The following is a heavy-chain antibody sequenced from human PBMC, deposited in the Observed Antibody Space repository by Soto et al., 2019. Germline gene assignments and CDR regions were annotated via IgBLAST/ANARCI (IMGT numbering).Heavy chain of an antibody. J-gene: IGHJ4*02. V-gene: IGHV4-34*01. CDR3: ARNYGPGYTFDY. D-gene: IGHD3-10*01. CDR2: INHSGST. CDR1: GGSFSGYY. Sequence: SETLSLTCAVYGGSFSGYYWSWIRQPPGKGLEWIGEINHSGSTNYNPSLKSRVTISVDKSKNQFSLKLSSVTAADTAVYYCARNYGPGYTFDYWGQGTLVTVSS.